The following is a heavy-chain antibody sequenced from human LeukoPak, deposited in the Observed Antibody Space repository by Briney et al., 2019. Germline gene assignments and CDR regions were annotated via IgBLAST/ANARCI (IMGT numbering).Heavy chain of an antibody. CDR1: GYTFTGYY. Sequence: ASVKVPCKASGYTFTGYYMHWVRQAPGQGLEWMGWINPNSGGTNYAQKFQGRVTMTRDTSISTAYMELSRLRSDDTAVYYCAREGYNWNYVWFDPWGQGTLVTVSS. V-gene: IGHV1-2*02. J-gene: IGHJ5*02. CDR2: INPNSGGT. D-gene: IGHD1-7*01. CDR3: AREGYNWNYVWFDP.